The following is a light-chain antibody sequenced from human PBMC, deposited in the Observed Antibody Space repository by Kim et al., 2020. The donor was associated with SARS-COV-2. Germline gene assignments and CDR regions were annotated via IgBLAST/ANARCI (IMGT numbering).Light chain of an antibody. CDR2: SAS. V-gene: IGKV3-15*01. CDR1: QSVSTN. CDR3: QQYNNWLT. J-gene: IGKJ4*01. Sequence: VAPRERATLSCRASQSVSTNLAWYQQKPGQTTRLLIYSASIRATGIPARFSGSGSGTEFTLTISSLQSEDFAVYYCQQYNNWLTFGGGTKVEIK.